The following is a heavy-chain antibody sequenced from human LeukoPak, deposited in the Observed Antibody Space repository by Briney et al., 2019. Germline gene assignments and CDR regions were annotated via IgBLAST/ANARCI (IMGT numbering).Heavy chain of an antibody. V-gene: IGHV3-53*01. CDR2: TYSDGST. J-gene: IGHJ6*02. CDR1: GFTVSRNY. Sequence: GGSLRLSCAASGFTVSRNYMSWVRQAPGKGLEWVSLTYSDGSTSYTESVKGRFTISRDNSKNTLSLQLNSLRAEETAVYYCARDGGSSTKEPTGGYYYYGMDVWGQGTTVTVSS. CDR3: ARDGGSSTKEPTGGYYYYGMDV. D-gene: IGHD1-1*01.